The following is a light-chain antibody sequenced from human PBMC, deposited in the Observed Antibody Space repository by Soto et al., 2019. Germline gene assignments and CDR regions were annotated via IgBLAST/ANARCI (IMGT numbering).Light chain of an antibody. CDR3: QQRGDWPPIT. CDR2: NAS. CDR1: QSVSTF. V-gene: IGKV3-11*01. Sequence: IVLTHSPATLSLTTRERAILSCRASQSVSTFLAWFQQKPGQPPRLLIYNASNRTTGIPARFSGSGSGTDFTLTISILDPEDFAVYYWQQRGDWPPITFGEGTRLE. J-gene: IGKJ5*01.